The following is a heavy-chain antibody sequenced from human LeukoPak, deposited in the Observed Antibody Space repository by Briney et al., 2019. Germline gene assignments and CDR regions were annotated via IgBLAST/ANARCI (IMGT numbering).Heavy chain of an antibody. CDR1: GGTFSSYA. CDR2: IIPIFGTA. V-gene: IGHV1-69*13. J-gene: IGHJ5*02. CDR3: ARGLTPLSNWFDP. Sequence: GASVKVSCKASGGTFSSYAISWVRQAPGQGLEWMGGIIPIFGTANYAQKFQGRVTITADESTSTAYMELSSLRSEDTAVYYCARGLTPLSNWFDPWGQGTLVTVSS.